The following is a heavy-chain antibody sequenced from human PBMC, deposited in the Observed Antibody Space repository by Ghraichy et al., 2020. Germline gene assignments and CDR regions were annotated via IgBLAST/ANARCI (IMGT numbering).Heavy chain of an antibody. CDR1: GFTFSSYW. D-gene: IGHD2-15*01. CDR2: IKQDGSDK. CDR3: ARDGYCSGGSCFYGMDV. Sequence: ETLSLTCAASGFTFSSYWMTWVRQAPGKGLEWVANIKQDGSDKYYVDSVKGRFTISRDNAKNSLYLQMNSLRAEDTAVYYCARDGYCSGGSCFYGMDVWGQGTTVTVSS. V-gene: IGHV3-7*01. J-gene: IGHJ6*02.